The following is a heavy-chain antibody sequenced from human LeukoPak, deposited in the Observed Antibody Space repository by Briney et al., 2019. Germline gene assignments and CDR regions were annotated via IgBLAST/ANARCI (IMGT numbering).Heavy chain of an antibody. Sequence: SETLSLTCTVSGGSISSGDYYWSWIRQPPGKGLEWIGYIYYSGSTYYNPSLKSRVTISVDTSKNQFSLKLSSVTAADMAVYYCARQSVLRYFDWLFPIDYWGQGTLVTVSS. V-gene: IGHV4-30-4*01. CDR3: ARQSVLRYFDWLFPIDY. CDR2: IYYSGST. D-gene: IGHD3-9*01. J-gene: IGHJ4*02. CDR1: GGSISSGDYY.